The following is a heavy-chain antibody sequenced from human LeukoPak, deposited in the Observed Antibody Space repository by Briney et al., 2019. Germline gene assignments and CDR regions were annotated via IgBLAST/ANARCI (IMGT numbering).Heavy chain of an antibody. CDR3: ARDAGGSGDYVRWFDP. V-gene: IGHV1-69*13. CDR1: GGTSA. D-gene: IGHD4-17*01. CDR2: IIPIFGTA. Sequence: ASVKVSCKASGGTSAFSWVRQAPGQGLEWMGGIIPIFGTANYAQKFQGRVTITADESTSTAYMELSSLRSEDTAVYYCARDAGGSGDYVRWFDPWGQGTLVTVTS. J-gene: IGHJ5*02.